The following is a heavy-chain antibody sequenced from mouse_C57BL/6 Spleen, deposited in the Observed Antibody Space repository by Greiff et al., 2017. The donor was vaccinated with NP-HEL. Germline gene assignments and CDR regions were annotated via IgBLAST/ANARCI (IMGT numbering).Heavy chain of an antibody. J-gene: IGHJ2*01. V-gene: IGHV1-69*01. D-gene: IGHD5-1*01. CDR3: ARLLPVHFDY. Sequence: QVQLQQPGAELVMPGASVKLSCKASGYTFTSYWMHWVKQRPGQGLEWIGEIDPSDSYTNYNQKFKGKSTLTVDKSSSTAYMQLSSLTSEDSAVYYCARLLPVHFDYWGQGTTLTVSS. CDR2: IDPSDSYT. CDR1: GYTFTSYW.